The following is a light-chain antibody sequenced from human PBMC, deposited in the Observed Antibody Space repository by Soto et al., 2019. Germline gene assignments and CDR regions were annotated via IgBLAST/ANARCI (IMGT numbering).Light chain of an antibody. V-gene: IGKV3-11*01. Sequence: DIVLTQSPVTLSLSPGDRDTLSCRASETVSSYLLWYQQKPGQDPRLVIYDASKRATGIPARFSGSGSETDFTLTISSLEPEDVGVYYCLHRMNWPLTFGQGTRLEIK. CDR1: ETVSSY. CDR2: DAS. CDR3: LHRMNWPLT. J-gene: IGKJ5*01.